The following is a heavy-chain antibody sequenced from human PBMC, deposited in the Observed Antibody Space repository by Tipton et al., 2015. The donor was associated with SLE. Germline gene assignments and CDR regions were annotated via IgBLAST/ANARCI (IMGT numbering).Heavy chain of an antibody. J-gene: IGHJ4*02. V-gene: IGHV3-23*01. Sequence: SLRLSCAASGFTFRSYPMSWVRQAPGKGLEWVSAISGSGGSTYYADSVEGRFTISRDNSKNTLLLQMNSLSAEDTAVYYCAKETGSSYFDYWGQGTLVTVSS. CDR2: ISGSGGST. CDR1: GFTFRSYP. CDR3: AKETGSSYFDY. D-gene: IGHD2-15*01.